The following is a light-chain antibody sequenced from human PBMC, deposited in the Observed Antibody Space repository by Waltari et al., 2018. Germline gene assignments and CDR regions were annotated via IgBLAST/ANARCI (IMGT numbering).Light chain of an antibody. CDR3: HPYNEWPPGLT. CDR1: QRIGRN. V-gene: IGKV3-15*01. CDR2: GAS. J-gene: IGKJ4*01. Sequence: EIVMTQSPATLSVSPGDRATLSCRASQRIGRNLAWYQHIRGQAPRLLFYGASTRAPGTPARFSASGSGTDFTLTISSLQSEDFAVYYCHPYNEWPPGLTFGGGTKLEI.